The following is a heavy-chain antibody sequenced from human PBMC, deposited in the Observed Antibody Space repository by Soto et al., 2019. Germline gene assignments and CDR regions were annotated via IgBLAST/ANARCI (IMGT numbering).Heavy chain of an antibody. D-gene: IGHD4-4*01. CDR1: GCSFSSSS. CDR2: ITPDGHNE. J-gene: IGHJ3*02. CDR3: VRGPLHCAFAI. Sequence: QVQLVESGGGVVQPGGSLRLSCEASGCSFSSSSMHWVRQATDRGLEWVAHITPDGHNEYYADPMKGRFTISRDNSKNTLGLHMNSLRAEDTDVFYCVRGPLHCAFAIWGQGTMVTVSS. V-gene: IGHV3-30*14.